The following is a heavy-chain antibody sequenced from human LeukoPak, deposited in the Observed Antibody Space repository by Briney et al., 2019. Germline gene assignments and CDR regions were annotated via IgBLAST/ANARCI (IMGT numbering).Heavy chain of an antibody. Sequence: GGSLRLSCAASGFTFSNYAMNWVRQAPGKGLEWVSVISGSGDSTHYADSVKGRFTISRDNSKNTLYMQMNSLRAEDTAVYYCAKRGRCMVPPCYYGMDVWGPGTTVTVSS. CDR1: GFTFSNYA. V-gene: IGHV3-23*01. CDR2: ISGSGDST. D-gene: IGHD2-8*01. CDR3: AKRGRCMVPPCYYGMDV. J-gene: IGHJ6*02.